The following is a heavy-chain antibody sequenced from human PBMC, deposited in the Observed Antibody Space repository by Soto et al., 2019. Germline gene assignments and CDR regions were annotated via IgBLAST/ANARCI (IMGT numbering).Heavy chain of an antibody. CDR2: IYYSGST. CDR3: ARAPGYCSSTSCPRGYYYYGMDV. D-gene: IGHD2-2*01. Sequence: PSETLSLTCTVYGGSLSSGGYYWSWIRQHPGKGLEWIGHIYYSGSTYYNPSLKSRVTISGDTSKTQFSLKLSSVTAADTAVYYCARAPGYCSSTSCPRGYYYYGMDVWGQGTTVTVSS. J-gene: IGHJ6*02. CDR1: GGSLSSGGYY. V-gene: IGHV4-31*03.